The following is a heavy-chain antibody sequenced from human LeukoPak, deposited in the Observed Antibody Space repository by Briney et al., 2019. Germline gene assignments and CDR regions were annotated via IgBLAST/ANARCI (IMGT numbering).Heavy chain of an antibody. V-gene: IGHV4-30-2*01. Sequence: SETLSLTCTVSGGSISSGGYYWSWIRQPPGKGLEWIGYIYHSGGTYYNPSLKSRVTISVDRSKNQFSLKLSSVTAADTAVYYCARGQRDGYNTYDYWGQGTLVTVSS. CDR2: IYHSGGT. D-gene: IGHD5-24*01. CDR1: GGSISSGGYY. CDR3: ARGQRDGYNTYDY. J-gene: IGHJ4*02.